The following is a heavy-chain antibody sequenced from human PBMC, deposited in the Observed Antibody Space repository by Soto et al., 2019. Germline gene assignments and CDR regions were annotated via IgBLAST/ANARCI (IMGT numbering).Heavy chain of an antibody. Sequence: ASVKVSYKAFGYTFTGYFMHWVRQAPGQGLEWLGWINPNSGATKYAQKFQGRVTLTRDTSINTAYMEMSMLRSDDTAVYYCARGGGTILAPLPWGQGTLVTVSS. CDR2: INPNSGAT. D-gene: IGHD3-3*01. CDR3: ARGGGTILAPLP. V-gene: IGHV1-2*02. J-gene: IGHJ5*02. CDR1: GYTFTGYF.